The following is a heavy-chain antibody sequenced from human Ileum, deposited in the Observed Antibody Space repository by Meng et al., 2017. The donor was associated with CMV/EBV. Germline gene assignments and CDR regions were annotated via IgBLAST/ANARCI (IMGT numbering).Heavy chain of an antibody. CDR1: GGSISSGGYY. D-gene: IGHD1/OR15-1a*01. V-gene: IGHV4-31*03. Sequence: LRLSCTVSGGSISSGGYYWSWSRLHPGKGLEWIGYIYYSGSTYYNLFLKSRVTISVDTSKNQFSLKPSSVTDANTAVYYCARDFGSVTGTNTENWFDPWGQGTLVTVSS. J-gene: IGHJ5*02. CDR3: ARDFGSVTGTNTENWFDP. CDR2: IYYSGST.